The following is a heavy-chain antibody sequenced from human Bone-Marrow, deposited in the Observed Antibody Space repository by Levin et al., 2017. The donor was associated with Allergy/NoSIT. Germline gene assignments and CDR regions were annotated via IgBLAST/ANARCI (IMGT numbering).Heavy chain of an antibody. D-gene: IGHD4-11*01. CDR2: ISSSGSSI. V-gene: IGHV3-48*03. J-gene: IGHJ5*02. CDR3: ARLSTITTPWFDP. CDR1: GFTFSSYE. Sequence: GGSLRLSCAASGFTFSSYEMNWVRQAPGKGLEWVSYISSSGSSIYYADSVRGRFTISRDNAKNSLYLQMNSLRAEDTAVYYCARLSTITTPWFDPWGQGTLVTVSS.